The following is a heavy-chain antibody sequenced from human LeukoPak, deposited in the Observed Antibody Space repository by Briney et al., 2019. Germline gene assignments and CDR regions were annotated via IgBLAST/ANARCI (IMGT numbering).Heavy chain of an antibody. D-gene: IGHD2-2*01. J-gene: IGHJ4*02. CDR2: VNPSDNST. V-gene: IGHV1-46*01. Sequence: ASVKVSCKASGYTFTSYYMHWVRQAPGQGLEWMGIVNPSDNSTRYAQKFQDRVTMTRDTSTSTLYLELSSLRSEDTAVYYCARGLSWTSTFDYWGQGTLVTVSS. CDR3: ARGLSWTSTFDY. CDR1: GYTFTSYY.